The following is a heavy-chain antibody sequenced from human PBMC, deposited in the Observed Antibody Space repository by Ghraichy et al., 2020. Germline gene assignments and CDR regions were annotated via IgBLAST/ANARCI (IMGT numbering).Heavy chain of an antibody. CDR2: FYNTGTT. CDR3: ASARSSPIRFEY. V-gene: IGHV4-59*01. D-gene: IGHD2-2*01. Sequence: SETLSLTCTVSGGSISSYYWSWIRQPPGKGLEWIGYFYNTGTTNSNPSLKSRVTISADTSKNQFSLKLSSVTAADTAVYFCASARSSPIRFEYWGQGTLVTVS. CDR1: GGSISSYY. J-gene: IGHJ4*02.